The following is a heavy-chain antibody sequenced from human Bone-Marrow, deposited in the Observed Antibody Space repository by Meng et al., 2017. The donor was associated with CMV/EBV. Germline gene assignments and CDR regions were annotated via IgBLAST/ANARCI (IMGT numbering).Heavy chain of an antibody. J-gene: IGHJ4*02. CDR3: ASGSTSNLDY. D-gene: IGHD2-2*01. Sequence: CTGSGGSISSGGYYWSWIRQHPGKGLEWIGYIYDSGSTYYNPSLKSRVTISVDTSKNQFSLKLSSVTAADTAVYYCASGSTSNLDYWGQGTLVTVSS. CDR1: GGSISSGGYY. V-gene: IGHV4-31*03. CDR2: IYDSGST.